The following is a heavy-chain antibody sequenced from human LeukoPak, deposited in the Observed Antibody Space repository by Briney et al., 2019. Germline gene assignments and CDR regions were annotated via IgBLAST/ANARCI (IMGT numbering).Heavy chain of an antibody. CDR1: GGSISSYY. Sequence: PSETLSLTRTVSGGSISSYYWSWIRQPPGKGPEWIGYIYYSGSTNYNPSLKSRVTIPVDTSKNQFSLKLSSVTAADTAVYYCARGAEYYDILTGYYGMDVWGQGTTVTVSS. CDR2: IYYSGST. V-gene: IGHV4-59*01. J-gene: IGHJ6*02. D-gene: IGHD3-9*01. CDR3: ARGAEYYDILTGYYGMDV.